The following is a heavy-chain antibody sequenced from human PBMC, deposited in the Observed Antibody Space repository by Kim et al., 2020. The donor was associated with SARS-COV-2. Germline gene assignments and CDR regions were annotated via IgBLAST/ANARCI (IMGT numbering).Heavy chain of an antibody. Sequence: GGSLRLSCAASGFTFSSYAMHWVRQAPGKGLEWVTFISYDGSNEYYTDSVKGRFTISRDNSQNTLYLQVNSLRAEDTAVYYCTNGGNFDYWGQGTLVTVS. CDR2: ISYDGSNE. V-gene: IGHV3-30*04. D-gene: IGHD3-10*01. CDR1: GFTFSSYA. J-gene: IGHJ4*02. CDR3: TNGGNFDY.